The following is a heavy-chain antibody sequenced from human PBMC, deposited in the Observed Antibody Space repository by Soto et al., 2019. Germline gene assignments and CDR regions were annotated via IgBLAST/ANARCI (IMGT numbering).Heavy chain of an antibody. CDR3: ARVDYDFWSGYSPSNYGMDV. CDR1: GKSVSTFY. V-gene: IGHV4-59*02. J-gene: IGHJ6*02. D-gene: IGHD3-3*01. CDR2: IFHSGST. Sequence: SETLSLTCTVSGKSVSTFYWSWIRQPPGKGLEWIGYIFHSGSTTYNPRLKSRVPMSVDTSKNQFSLNLISVTAADTAVYYCARVDYDFWSGYSPSNYGMDVWGQGTTVTVSS.